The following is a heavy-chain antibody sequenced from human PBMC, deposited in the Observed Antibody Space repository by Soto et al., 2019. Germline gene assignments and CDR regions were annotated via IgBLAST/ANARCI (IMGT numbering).Heavy chain of an antibody. Sequence: EVQLVESGGGLVQPGGSLRLSCAASGFNFKTYSMNWVRQAPGKGLEWVSYISETSIAIYYRDSVKGRFTISRDNARNTLYQQMNSLRDEDTAVYYCATLQLVREEIFDSWGQGTLVTVSS. D-gene: IGHD1-1*01. CDR1: GFNFKTYS. V-gene: IGHV3-48*02. CDR2: ISETSIAI. CDR3: ATLQLVREEIFDS. J-gene: IGHJ4*02.